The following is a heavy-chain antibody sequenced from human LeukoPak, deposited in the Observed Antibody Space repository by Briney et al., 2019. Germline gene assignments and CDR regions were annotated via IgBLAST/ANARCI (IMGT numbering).Heavy chain of an antibody. D-gene: IGHD6-6*01. V-gene: IGHV4-4*09. CDR2: IYTSGST. CDR3: ARKSPNARIFDY. Sequence: SETLPLTCTVSGGSISSYYWSWIRQPPGKGLEWIGYIYTSGSTNYNPSLKSRVTISVDTSKNQFSLKLSSVTAADTAVYYCARKSPNARIFDYWGQGTLVTVSS. J-gene: IGHJ4*02. CDR1: GGSISSYY.